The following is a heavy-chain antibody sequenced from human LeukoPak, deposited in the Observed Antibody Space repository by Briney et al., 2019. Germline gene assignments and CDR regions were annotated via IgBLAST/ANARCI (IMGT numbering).Heavy chain of an antibody. Sequence: TSETPSPPRAVYGGVFSGYYWGGVRQPPGKGLGWIGGIKHSGSTNYNPSLKSRVTISVDTSKNQFSLNLSSVTAADTAVYYCARLYYDSSGYYQICYFDYWGQGTLVTVSS. CDR3: ARLYYDSSGYYQICYFDY. CDR1: GGVFSGYY. V-gene: IGHV4-34*01. CDR2: IKHSGST. D-gene: IGHD3-22*01. J-gene: IGHJ4*02.